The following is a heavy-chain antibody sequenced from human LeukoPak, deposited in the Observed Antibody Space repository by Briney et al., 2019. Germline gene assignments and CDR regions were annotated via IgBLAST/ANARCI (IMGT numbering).Heavy chain of an antibody. J-gene: IGHJ4*02. Sequence: ASVKVSCKASGYTFTPYYLHWVRQAPGQGLEWMGWIHPNTGGTTYAQKFQGRVTMTRETCISTAYMELSRLTSDDTAVYYCAREDYWGQGTLVTVCS. CDR1: GYTFTPYY. CDR3: AREDY. CDR2: IHPNTGGT. V-gene: IGHV1-2*02.